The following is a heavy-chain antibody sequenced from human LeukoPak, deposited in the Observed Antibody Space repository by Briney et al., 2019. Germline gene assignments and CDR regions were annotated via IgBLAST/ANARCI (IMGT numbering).Heavy chain of an antibody. Sequence: GGSLRLSCAASGFTVSSNYMSWVRQAPGKGLEWVSVIYSGGSTYYADSVKGRFTISRDNSKNTLYLQMNSLRAEDTAVYYCARDYYDSSGYYYVWDYWGQGTLVTVSS. V-gene: IGHV3-53*01. CDR3: ARDYYDSSGYYYVWDY. CDR1: GFTVSSNY. CDR2: IYSGGST. D-gene: IGHD3-22*01. J-gene: IGHJ4*02.